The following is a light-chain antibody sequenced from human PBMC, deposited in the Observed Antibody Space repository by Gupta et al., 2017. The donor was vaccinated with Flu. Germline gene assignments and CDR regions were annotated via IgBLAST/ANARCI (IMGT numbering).Light chain of an antibody. CDR1: QDISNY. J-gene: IGKJ3*01. Sequence: DVQMTQSPSSLSASIGDRVTITCRASQDISNYLAWYQVKPGQVPKLLLRGASTWLSGVSSRISGSGYGTDFTLTSNNLQTEDVATYYWQTYVVPRTFGPGTKVDIK. V-gene: IGKV1-27*01. CDR3: QTYVVPRT. CDR2: GAS.